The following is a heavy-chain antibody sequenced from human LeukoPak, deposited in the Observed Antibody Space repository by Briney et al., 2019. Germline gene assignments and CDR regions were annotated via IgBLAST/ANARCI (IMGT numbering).Heavy chain of an antibody. D-gene: IGHD6-13*01. J-gene: IGHJ6*02. V-gene: IGHV4-59*02. Sequence: PGGSLRLSCAASGFTVSNNYMSWIRQPPGKGLEWMGYIYYSGSTYYNPSLKSRVTISVDTSKKQFSLKLSSVTAADTAVYYCARSSSLGGMDVWGQGTTVTVSS. CDR1: GFTVSNNY. CDR2: IYYSGST. CDR3: ARSSSLGGMDV.